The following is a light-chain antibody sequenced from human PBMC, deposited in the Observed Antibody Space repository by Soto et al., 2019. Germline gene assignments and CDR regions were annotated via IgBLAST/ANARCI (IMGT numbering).Light chain of an antibody. J-gene: IGKJ2*01. Sequence: EIVMTQSPATLSVSPGERATLSCRASQSVSSNLAWYQQKPGQAPRLLMYGASSRATAIPARFSGSGSGTEFTLTISSLQSEDFAAYYCQQYDSWPYTFGQGTKLEIK. V-gene: IGKV3-15*01. CDR1: QSVSSN. CDR3: QQYDSWPYT. CDR2: GAS.